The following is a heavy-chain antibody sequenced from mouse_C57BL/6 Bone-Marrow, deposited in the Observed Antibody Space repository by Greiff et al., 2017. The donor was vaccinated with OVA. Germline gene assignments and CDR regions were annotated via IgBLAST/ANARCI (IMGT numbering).Heavy chain of an antibody. V-gene: IGHV5-4*03. CDR2: ISDGGSYT. D-gene: IGHD2-3*01. Sequence: EVKLVESGGGLVKPGGSLKLSCAASGFTFSSYAMSWVRQTPEKRLEWVATISDGGSYTYYPDHVKGRFTISRDNAKNNLYLQMSHLKSEDTAMYYCARSEDGYYLFAYWGQGTLVTVSA. CDR3: ARSEDGYYLFAY. J-gene: IGHJ3*01. CDR1: GFTFSSYA.